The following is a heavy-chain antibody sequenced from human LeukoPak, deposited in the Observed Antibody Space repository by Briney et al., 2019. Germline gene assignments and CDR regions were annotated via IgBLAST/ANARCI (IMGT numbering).Heavy chain of an antibody. V-gene: IGHV1-3*01. J-gene: IGHJ6*02. CDR2: INAGNGNT. CDR1: GYTFTNSA. Sequence: ASVKVSCKVSGYTFTNSAMHWVRQAPGQRLEWMGWINAGNGNTKYSQRFQGRVTITRDTSASTAYMELSSLRSEDTAVYYCAREQLGIFGVVQALMDVWGQGTTVTVSS. D-gene: IGHD3-3*01. CDR3: AREQLGIFGVVQALMDV.